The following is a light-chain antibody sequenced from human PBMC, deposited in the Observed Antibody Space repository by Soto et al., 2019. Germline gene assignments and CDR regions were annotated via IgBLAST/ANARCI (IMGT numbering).Light chain of an antibody. CDR2: EGS. V-gene: IGLV2-23*03. CDR3: CSYAGSSTFV. J-gene: IGLJ2*01. CDR1: SSDVGSYNL. Sequence: QSAQTQPASVSGSPGQSITISCTGTSSDVGSYNLVSWYQQHPGKAPKLMIYEGSKRPSGVSNRFSGSKSGNTASLTISGLQAEDEADYYCCSYAGSSTFVFGGGTKLTVL.